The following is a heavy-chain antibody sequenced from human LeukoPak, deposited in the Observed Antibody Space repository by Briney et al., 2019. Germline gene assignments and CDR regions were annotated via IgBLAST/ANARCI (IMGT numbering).Heavy chain of an antibody. CDR3: ARKTYCSGGRCYGENWFDP. J-gene: IGHJ5*02. V-gene: IGHV4-61*02. D-gene: IGHD2-15*01. CDR1: GGSINSDSYY. CDR2: IYTSGST. Sequence: SETLSLTCTVSGGSINSDSYYWSWIRQPAGKGLEWIGRIYTSGSTNYNPSLKSRVSISVDTSKNQFSLKLNSVTAADTAVYCCARKTYCSGGRCYGENWFDPWGQGTLVTVSS.